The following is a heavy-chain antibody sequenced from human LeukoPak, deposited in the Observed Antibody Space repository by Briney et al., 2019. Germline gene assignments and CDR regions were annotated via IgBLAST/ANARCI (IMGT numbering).Heavy chain of an antibody. CDR2: MNPNSGNT. CDR1: GYTFTGYY. D-gene: IGHD2-15*01. V-gene: IGHV1-8*02. CDR3: ARARIRCSGGSCYSNRFDY. Sequence: ASVKVSCKASGYTFTGYYMHWVRQATGQGLEWMGWMNPNSGNTGYAQKFQGRVTMTRNTSISTAYMELSSLRSEDTAVYYCARARIRCSGGSCYSNRFDYWGQGTLVTVSS. J-gene: IGHJ4*02.